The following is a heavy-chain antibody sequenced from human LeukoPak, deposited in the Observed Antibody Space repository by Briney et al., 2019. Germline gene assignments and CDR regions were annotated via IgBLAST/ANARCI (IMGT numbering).Heavy chain of an antibody. D-gene: IGHD2-15*01. CDR3: ARGKRNSGGAYYYYYMDV. V-gene: IGHV3-21*01. CDR2: ISSSSNYI. Sequence: GGSLRLSCAASEFTFSSYCMNWVRQAPGKGLEWVSSISSSSNYIYYADSVKGLFTISRDNAKNSLYLQMNSLRAEDTAVYYCARGKRNSGGAYYYYYMDVWGKGTTVTVSS. J-gene: IGHJ6*03. CDR1: EFTFSSYC.